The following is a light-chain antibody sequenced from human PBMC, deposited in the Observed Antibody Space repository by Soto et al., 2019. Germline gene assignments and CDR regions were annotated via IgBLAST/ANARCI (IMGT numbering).Light chain of an antibody. CDR2: EVS. CDR1: SSDVGGYNY. J-gene: IGLJ2*01. V-gene: IGLV2-8*01. CDR3: SSYAGSNNVV. Sequence: QSALTQPPSASGSPGQSVTISCTGTSSDVGGYNYVSWYQQHPGKAPKLIIYEVSKRPSGVPDRFSGSKSGNTASLTVSGLQAEDEGDYFCSSYAGSNNVVFGGGTKLTVL.